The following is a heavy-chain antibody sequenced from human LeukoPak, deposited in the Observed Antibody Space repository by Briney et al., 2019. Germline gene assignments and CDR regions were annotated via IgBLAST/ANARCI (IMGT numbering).Heavy chain of an antibody. J-gene: IGHJ3*02. Sequence: SETLSLTCTVSGGSISSHYWSWIRQPPGKGLEWIGYIYYSGSTNYNPSLKSRVTISVDTSKNQFSLKLSSVTAADTAVYYCARDRGGITGTTFFPLAFDIWGQGTMVTVSS. CDR1: GGSISSHY. CDR2: IYYSGST. D-gene: IGHD1-20*01. CDR3: ARDRGGITGTTFFPLAFDI. V-gene: IGHV4-59*11.